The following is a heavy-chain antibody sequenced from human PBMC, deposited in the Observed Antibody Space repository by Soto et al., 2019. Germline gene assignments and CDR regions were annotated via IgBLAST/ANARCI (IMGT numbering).Heavy chain of an antibody. Sequence: EVPLVESGGGLVQPGGSLRLSCAASGFTFSSYAMHWVRQAPGKGLEYVSVISSNGGSTYYANSVKGRFTISRDNSKNTLYLQMGSVRDEDMAVYYCARETDIYGLGGDYWGQGTLVTVSS. CDR1: GFTFSSYA. D-gene: IGHD5-18*01. V-gene: IGHV3-64*01. J-gene: IGHJ4*02. CDR2: ISSNGGST. CDR3: ARETDIYGLGGDY.